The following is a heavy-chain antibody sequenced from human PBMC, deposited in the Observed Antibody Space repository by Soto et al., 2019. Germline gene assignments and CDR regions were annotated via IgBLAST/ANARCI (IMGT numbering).Heavy chain of an antibody. CDR2: IIPIFGTA. J-gene: IGHJ4*02. CDR1: GGTFSSYA. Sequence: SVKVSCKASGGTFSSYAISWVRQAPGQGLEWMGGIIPIFGTANYAQKFQGRVTITADESTSTAYMELSSLRSEDTAVYYCALGYCGGDCYSRPFDYWGQGTLGTV. D-gene: IGHD2-21*02. V-gene: IGHV1-69*13. CDR3: ALGYCGGDCYSRPFDY.